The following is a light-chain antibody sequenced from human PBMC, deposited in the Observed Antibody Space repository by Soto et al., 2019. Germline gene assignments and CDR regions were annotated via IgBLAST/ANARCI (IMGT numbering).Light chain of an antibody. CDR3: QQYNNFPGT. CDR1: QSVSAW. Sequence: DIQMTQYPSTLSAYVGDRITITCRASQSVSAWVAWYQQKPGKAPKVVIYDASSLESGVPSRFAGSRPGTEFTLTINSLQPDDSATYYCQQYNNFPGTFVQGTKVDSK. CDR2: DAS. V-gene: IGKV1-5*01. J-gene: IGKJ1*01.